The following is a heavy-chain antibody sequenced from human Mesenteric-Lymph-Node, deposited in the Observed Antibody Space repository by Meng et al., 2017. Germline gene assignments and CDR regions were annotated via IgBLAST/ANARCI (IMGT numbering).Heavy chain of an antibody. CDR2: INAGNGNT. V-gene: IGHV1-3*01. D-gene: IGHD3-10*01. J-gene: IGHJ3*02. Sequence: ASVKVSCKASGYTFTSYAMHWVRQAPGQRLEWMGWINAGNGNTKYSQKFQGRVTITRDTSASTAYMELSSLRSEDTAVYYCARSEYYYGSGSPHQTAFDIWGQGTMVTVSS. CDR1: GYTFTSYA. CDR3: ARSEYYYGSGSPHQTAFDI.